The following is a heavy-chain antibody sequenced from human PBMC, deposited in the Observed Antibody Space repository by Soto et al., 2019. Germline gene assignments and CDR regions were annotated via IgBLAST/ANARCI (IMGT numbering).Heavy chain of an antibody. D-gene: IGHD2-2*01. Sequence: ATGQGLEWMGWVSGYNDKTKSAQKFQGRVTMTTDTSTSTAYMELRSLRSDDTAVYYCAREFSPVASVWDQRGHGTSVTISS. CDR2: VSGYNDKT. CDR3: AREFSPVASVWDQ. J-gene: IGHJ4*01. V-gene: IGHV1-18*01.